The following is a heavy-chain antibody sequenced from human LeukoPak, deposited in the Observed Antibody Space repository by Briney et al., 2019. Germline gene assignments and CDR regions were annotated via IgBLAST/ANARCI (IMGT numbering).Heavy chain of an antibody. V-gene: IGHV3-64*01. Sequence: GGSLRLSCAASGFTFSDYGIYWVRQAPGKGLEHVSAISSTGIYKYYANSVRGRFIISRDNSKNTLDLQMGSLRAEDMAVYYCARGPRVTTLNAFDLWGQGAMVTVSS. CDR3: ARGPRVTTLNAFDL. J-gene: IGHJ3*01. CDR2: ISSTGIYK. CDR1: GFTFSDYG. D-gene: IGHD4-17*01.